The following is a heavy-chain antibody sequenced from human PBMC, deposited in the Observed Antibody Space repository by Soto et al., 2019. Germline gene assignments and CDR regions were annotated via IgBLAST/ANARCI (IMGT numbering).Heavy chain of an antibody. CDR1: GGTFSSYA. J-gene: IGHJ6*02. Sequence: SVKVSCKASGGTFSSYAISWVRQAPGQGLEWMRGIIPIFGTANYAQKFQGRVTITADESTSTAYMELSSLRSEDTAVYYCARGPFGGSGSSRTYYYYYGMDVWGQGTTVTVSS. D-gene: IGHD3-10*01. CDR2: IIPIFGTA. V-gene: IGHV1-69*13. CDR3: ARGPFGGSGSSRTYYYYYGMDV.